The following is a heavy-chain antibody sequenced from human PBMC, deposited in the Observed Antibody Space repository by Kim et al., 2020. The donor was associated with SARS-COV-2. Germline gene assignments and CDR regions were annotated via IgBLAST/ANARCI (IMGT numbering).Heavy chain of an antibody. CDR3: AREVWEEYCSGGSCWDYYYGMDV. Sequence: SETLSLTCTVSGGSISSYYWSWIRQPPGKGLEWIGYIYYSGSTNYNPSLKSRVTISVDTSKNQFSLKLSSVTAADTAVYYCAREVWEEYCSGGSCWDYYYGMDVWGQGTTVTVSS. J-gene: IGHJ6*02. CDR2: IYYSGST. CDR1: GGSISSYY. D-gene: IGHD2-15*01. V-gene: IGHV4-59*01.